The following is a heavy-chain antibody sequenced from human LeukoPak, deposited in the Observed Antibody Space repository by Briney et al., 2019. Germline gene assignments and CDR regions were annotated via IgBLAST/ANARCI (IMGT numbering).Heavy chain of an antibody. CDR2: ISASGGST. D-gene: IGHD3-10*01. V-gene: IGHV3-23*01. CDR1: GFTFSSYA. J-gene: IGHJ4*02. CDR3: AKRPGRGIYFDY. Sequence: GGSLRLSCAASGFTFSSYAMSWVRQAPGKGLEWVSAISASGGSTYYADSVEGRFTISRDNSKNTLYLQMNSLRAEDTAVYYCAKRPGRGIYFDYWGQGTLVTVSS.